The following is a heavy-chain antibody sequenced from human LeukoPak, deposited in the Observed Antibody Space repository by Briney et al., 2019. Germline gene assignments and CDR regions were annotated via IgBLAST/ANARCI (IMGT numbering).Heavy chain of an antibody. CDR2: INPSGGST. J-gene: IGHJ4*02. Sequence: ASVKVSCKASGYTFTSYYMHWVRQAPGQGLEWMGIINPSGGSTSYAQKFQGRVTMTRDTSTSTVYMELSSLRSEDTAVYYCARDIKDIAGDTTFDYWGQGTLVTVSS. CDR3: ARDIKDIAGDTTFDY. V-gene: IGHV1-46*01. D-gene: IGHD1-20*01. CDR1: GYTFTSYY.